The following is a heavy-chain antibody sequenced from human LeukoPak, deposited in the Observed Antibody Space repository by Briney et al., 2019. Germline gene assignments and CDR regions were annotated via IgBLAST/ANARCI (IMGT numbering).Heavy chain of an antibody. D-gene: IGHD6-6*01. CDR3: ARWGQYSSSSGYYYYYMDV. Sequence: SETLSLTCTVSGGSISSYYWSWIRQPPGKGLEWIGYIYYSGSTNYNPSLKSRVTISVDTSKNQFSLKLSSVTAADTAVYYCARWGQYSSSSGYYYYYMDVWGKGTTVTVSS. V-gene: IGHV4-59*01. CDR1: GGSISSYY. J-gene: IGHJ6*03. CDR2: IYYSGST.